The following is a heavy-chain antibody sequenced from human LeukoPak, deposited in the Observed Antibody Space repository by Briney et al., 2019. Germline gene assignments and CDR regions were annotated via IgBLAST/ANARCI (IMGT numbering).Heavy chain of an antibody. CDR2: IIPIFGTA. D-gene: IGHD3-9*01. V-gene: IGHV1-69*06. CDR3: ARVVRYFDWLAEAFDI. Sequence: SVKVSCKASGGTFSSYAISWVRQAPRQGLEWMGGIIPIFGTANYAQKFQGRVTITADKSTSTAYMELSSLRSEDTAVYYCARVVRYFDWLAEAFDIWGQGTMVTVSS. CDR1: GGTFSSYA. J-gene: IGHJ3*02.